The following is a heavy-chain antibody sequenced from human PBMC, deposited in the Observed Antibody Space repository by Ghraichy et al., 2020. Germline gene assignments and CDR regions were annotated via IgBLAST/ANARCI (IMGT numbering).Heavy chain of an antibody. CDR2: IIPILGIA. CDR1: GGTFSSYT. D-gene: IGHD3-22*01. J-gene: IGHJ1*01. V-gene: IGHV1-69*04. Sequence: SVKVSCKASGGTFSSYTISWVRHAPGQGLEWMGRIIPILGIANYAQKFQGRVTITADKSTSTAYMELSSLRSEDTAVYYCARDTTMRTFQHWGQGTLVTVSS. CDR3: ARDTTMRTFQH.